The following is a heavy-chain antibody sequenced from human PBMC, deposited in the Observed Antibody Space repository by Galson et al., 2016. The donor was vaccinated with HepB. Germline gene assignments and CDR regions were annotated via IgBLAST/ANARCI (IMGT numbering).Heavy chain of an antibody. CDR2: ISWDGGST. V-gene: IGHV3-43D*03. Sequence: SLRLSCAASGFTFSSYWMNWVRQAPGKGLEWVSLISWDGGSTYYADSVKGRFTISRDNSKNSLYLQMNSLRAEDTALYYCAKDIQRDSSSWYGGIYGMDVWGQGTTVTVSS. D-gene: IGHD6-13*01. CDR3: AKDIQRDSSSWYGGIYGMDV. CDR1: GFTFSSYW. J-gene: IGHJ6*02.